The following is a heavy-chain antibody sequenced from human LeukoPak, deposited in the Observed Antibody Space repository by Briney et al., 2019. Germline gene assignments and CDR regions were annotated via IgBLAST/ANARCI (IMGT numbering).Heavy chain of an antibody. CDR1: GYTFTVYY. Sequence: GASVKVSCKASGYTFTVYYMYWVRQAPGQGLEWMGRINPNSGDTDYAQKFQGRVTMTRDTSINTAHMELRSLRSDDTAVYYCARDQDIVVVVAATPDAFDIWGQGTMVTVSS. CDR2: INPNSGDT. D-gene: IGHD2-15*01. J-gene: IGHJ3*02. CDR3: ARDQDIVVVVAATPDAFDI. V-gene: IGHV1-2*06.